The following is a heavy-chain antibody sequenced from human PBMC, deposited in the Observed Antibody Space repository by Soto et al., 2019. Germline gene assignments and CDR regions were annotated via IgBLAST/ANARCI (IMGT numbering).Heavy chain of an antibody. CDR1: GFTFSSYA. Sequence: GGSLRLSCAASGFTFSSYAMHWVRQAPGKGLEWVAVISYDGSNKYYADSVKGRFTISRDNSKNTLYLQMNSLRAEDTAVYYCARDDYYDSSGYSTPDYWGQGTLVTVSS. V-gene: IGHV3-30-3*01. CDR2: ISYDGSNK. J-gene: IGHJ4*02. D-gene: IGHD3-22*01. CDR3: ARDDYYDSSGYSTPDY.